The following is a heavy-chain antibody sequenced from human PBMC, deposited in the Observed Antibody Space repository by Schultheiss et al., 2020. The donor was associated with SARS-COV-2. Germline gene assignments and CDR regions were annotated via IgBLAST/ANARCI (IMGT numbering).Heavy chain of an antibody. CDR3: AKYKSSGWYKPNQGYFDL. D-gene: IGHD6-19*01. CDR1: GGSISSGGYY. Sequence: SETLSLTCTVSGGSISSGGYYWSWIRQHPGKGLEWIGYIYYSGSTYYNPSLKSLVTISVDTSKNQFSLKLSSVTAADTAVYYCAKYKSSGWYKPNQGYFDLWGRGTLVTVSS. V-gene: IGHV4-31*01. J-gene: IGHJ2*01. CDR2: IYYSGST.